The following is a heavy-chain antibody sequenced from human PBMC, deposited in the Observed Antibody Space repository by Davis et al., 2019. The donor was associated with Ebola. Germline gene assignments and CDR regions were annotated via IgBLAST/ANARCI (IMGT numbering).Heavy chain of an antibody. D-gene: IGHD3-22*01. J-gene: IGHJ4*02. V-gene: IGHV4-59*01. CDR2: IYYSGST. Sequence: MPGGSLRLSCTVSGGSISSYYWSWIRQPPGKGLEWIGYIYYSGSTNYNPSLKRRVTISVDTSKNQFSLKLSSVTAAETAVYYCARGWRYYDSSGYYYGFDYWGQGTLVTVSS. CDR1: GGSISSYY. CDR3: ARGWRYYDSSGYYYGFDY.